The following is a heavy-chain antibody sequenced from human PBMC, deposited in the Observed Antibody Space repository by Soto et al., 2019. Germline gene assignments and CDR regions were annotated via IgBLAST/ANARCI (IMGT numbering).Heavy chain of an antibody. J-gene: IGHJ5*02. Sequence: QVQLVQSGAEVKKPGASVKVSCKASGYTFTSYYMHWVRQAPGQGLEWMGIINPSGGSTSYAQKLHGRVTMTRDTSTSTVYMELSSLRSEDTAVYYCARAGVPAAAPHWFDPWGQGTLVTVSS. CDR2: INPSGGST. V-gene: IGHV1-46*03. CDR3: ARAGVPAAAPHWFDP. CDR1: GYTFTSYY. D-gene: IGHD2-2*01.